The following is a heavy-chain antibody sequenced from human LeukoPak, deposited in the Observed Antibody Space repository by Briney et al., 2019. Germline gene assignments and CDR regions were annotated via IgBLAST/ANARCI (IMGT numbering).Heavy chain of an antibody. CDR2: INPNSGGT. Sequence: ASVKVSCKASGYTFTGYYMHWVRQAPGQGLEWMGWINPNSGGTNYAQKLQGRVTMTTDTSTSTAYMELRSLRSDDTAVYYCARDRKVLRFLEWLLWNPFDYWGQGTLVTVSS. D-gene: IGHD3-3*01. CDR1: GYTFTGYY. V-gene: IGHV1-2*02. J-gene: IGHJ4*02. CDR3: ARDRKVLRFLEWLLWNPFDY.